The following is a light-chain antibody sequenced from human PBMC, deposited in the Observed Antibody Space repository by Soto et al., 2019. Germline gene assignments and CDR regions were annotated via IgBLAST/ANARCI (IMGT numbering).Light chain of an antibody. CDR2: WAS. CDR1: QSVLYSSNNKNY. Sequence: DIVMTQSPDSLAVSLGERATINCKSSQSVLYSSNNKNYLAWYQQKPGQPPKLLIYWASTRESGVPDRFSGSGSGTDFTLTISSLQAEDVAVYYCQQYYRTPPTFGQGTKVES. CDR3: QQYYRTPPT. J-gene: IGKJ1*01. V-gene: IGKV4-1*01.